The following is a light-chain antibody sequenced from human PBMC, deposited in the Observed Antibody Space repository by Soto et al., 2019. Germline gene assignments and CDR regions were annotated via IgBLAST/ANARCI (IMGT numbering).Light chain of an antibody. Sequence: QSALTQPASVSGSPGQSITISCTGTSSDVGGYDYVSWYQQHPGKAPKLMIYDISNRPSGVSDRFSGSKSANTASLTISGLQAEDEADYYCSSFTASNTEVFDGGTKLTVL. CDR3: SSFTASNTEV. CDR1: SSDVGGYDY. V-gene: IGLV2-14*01. CDR2: DIS. J-gene: IGLJ2*01.